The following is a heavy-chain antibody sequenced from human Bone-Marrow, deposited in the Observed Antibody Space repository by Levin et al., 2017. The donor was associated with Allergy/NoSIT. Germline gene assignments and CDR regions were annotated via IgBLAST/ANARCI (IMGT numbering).Heavy chain of an antibody. J-gene: IGHJ3*02. V-gene: IGHV3-11*01. CDR3: ARDREVTQLWFGNAFDI. D-gene: IGHD5-18*01. Sequence: GGSLRLSCAASGFTFSDYYMSWIRQAPGKGLEWLSYSSSSGSIISYADSVKGRFTISRDNAKNSLYLQMNSLRAEDTAVYYCARDREVTQLWFGNAFDIWGQGTIVTVFS. CDR1: GFTFSDYY. CDR2: SSSSGSII.